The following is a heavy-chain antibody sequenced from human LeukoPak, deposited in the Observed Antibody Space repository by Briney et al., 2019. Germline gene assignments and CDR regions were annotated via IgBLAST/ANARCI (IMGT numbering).Heavy chain of an antibody. CDR2: LNPNSGDT. V-gene: IGHV1-2*02. CDR1: GYAFTDYY. D-gene: IGHD5-24*01. Sequence: GASVKVSCKASGYAFTDYYMHWVRQAPGQGLEWMGWLNPNSGDTNYAQKFQGRVSMTRDTSISTAYMDLSDLRTDDTAVYYCARGREIEMTTMSGGSDYWGQGTLVTVSS. CDR3: ARGREIEMTTMSGGSDY. J-gene: IGHJ4*02.